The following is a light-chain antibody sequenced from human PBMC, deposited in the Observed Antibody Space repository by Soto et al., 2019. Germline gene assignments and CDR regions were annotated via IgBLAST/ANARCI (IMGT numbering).Light chain of an antibody. J-gene: IGKJ2*01. Sequence: EIVMTQSPATLSLSPGERATLSCRASQSVSSNLAWYQQKPGQAPRLLIYGASTRATGIPARFSGSGSGTEFTLTSSSLQSEDCAVYYCQQYNKWPPYTFGQGTKLEIK. CDR3: QQYNKWPPYT. CDR2: GAS. CDR1: QSVSSN. V-gene: IGKV3-15*01.